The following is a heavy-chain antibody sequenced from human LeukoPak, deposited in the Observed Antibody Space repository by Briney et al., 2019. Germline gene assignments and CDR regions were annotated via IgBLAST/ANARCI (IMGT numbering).Heavy chain of an antibody. V-gene: IGHV4-39*01. CDR3: ARGEMATIGPVDY. D-gene: IGHD5-24*01. Sequence: PSETLSLTCTVSGGSISSSSYYWGWIRQPPGRGLEWIGSIYYSGSTYYNPSLKSRVTISVDTSKNQFSLKLSSVTAADTAVYYCARGEMATIGPVDYWGQGTLVTVSS. J-gene: IGHJ4*02. CDR2: IYYSGST. CDR1: GGSISSSSYY.